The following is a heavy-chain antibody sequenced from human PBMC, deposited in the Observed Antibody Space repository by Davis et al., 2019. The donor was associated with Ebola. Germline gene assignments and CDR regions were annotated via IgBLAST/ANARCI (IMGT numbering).Heavy chain of an antibody. V-gene: IGHV3-7*03. CDR3: ANIAAL. Sequence: GESLKIPCAASGITISDYWMTWVRQVPGKAPEWVASISEDGSEKHYVHSVKGRFTVSRDNAKNSLYLQMNSLTAEDTALYYCANIAALWGQGTLVTVSS. D-gene: IGHD6-6*01. CDR2: ISEDGSEK. CDR1: GITISDYW. J-gene: IGHJ4*02.